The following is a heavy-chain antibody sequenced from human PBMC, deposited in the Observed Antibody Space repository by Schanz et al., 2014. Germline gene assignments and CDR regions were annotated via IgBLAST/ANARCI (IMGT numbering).Heavy chain of an antibody. V-gene: IGHV1-69*08. D-gene: IGHD3-22*01. CDR2: IIPILGIA. CDR1: GGTFNSYT. J-gene: IGHJ5*01. CDR3: AREVGLYDRGWFDS. Sequence: QVQLVQSEAEVKKPGSSVKVSCKASGGTFNSYTINWVRQAPGQGLEWMGRIIPILGIANYAQKFQGRVTITADRSTSTAYMELSSLRSEDTAVYYCAREVGLYDRGWFDSWGQGTLVTVSS.